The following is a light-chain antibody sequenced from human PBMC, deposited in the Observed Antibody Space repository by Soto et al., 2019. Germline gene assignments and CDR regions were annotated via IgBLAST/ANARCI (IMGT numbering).Light chain of an antibody. V-gene: IGKV3-20*01. CDR3: QQYGSSGT. Sequence: VVLTQSPATLSLSPGERATLSCRTSLSVSVYLDWYQQKPGQAPRLLISDASNRATGIPDRFSGSGSGTDFTLTISRLEPEDFAVYYCQQYGSSGTFGQGTKVDIK. J-gene: IGKJ1*01. CDR2: DAS. CDR1: LSVSVY.